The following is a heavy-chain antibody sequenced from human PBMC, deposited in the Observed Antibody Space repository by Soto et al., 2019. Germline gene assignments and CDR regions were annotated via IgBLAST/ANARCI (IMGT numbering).Heavy chain of an antibody. CDR1: GFTFSSYA. D-gene: IGHD4-17*01. CDR2: ISSNGGST. CDR3: VKDSHGGLHDAFDI. Sequence: GGSLRLSCSASGFTFSSYAMHWVGQAPGKGLEYVSAISSNGGSTYYADSVKGRFTISRDNSKNTLYLQMSSLRAEDTAVYYCVKDSHGGLHDAFDIWGQGTMVTVSS. J-gene: IGHJ3*02. V-gene: IGHV3-64D*08.